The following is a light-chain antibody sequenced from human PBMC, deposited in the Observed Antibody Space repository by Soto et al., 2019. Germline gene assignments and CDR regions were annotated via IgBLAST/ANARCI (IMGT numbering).Light chain of an antibody. Sequence: DIQMTQSPSSLSASVRDRVTITCRASQGISNYLAWYQQKPGKVPKLLSYAASTLQSGVPSRFSGSGSGKDFTLTISSLQPEDVATYYCQKYDSAPWTFGQGTKVEIK. CDR1: QGISNY. J-gene: IGKJ1*01. V-gene: IGKV1-27*01. CDR2: AAS. CDR3: QKYDSAPWT.